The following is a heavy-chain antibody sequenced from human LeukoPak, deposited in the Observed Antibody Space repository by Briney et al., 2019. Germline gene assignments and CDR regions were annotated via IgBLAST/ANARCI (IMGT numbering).Heavy chain of an antibody. CDR2: VSDSGST. J-gene: IGHJ4*02. D-gene: IGHD4-17*01. CDR1: GGSITNYY. V-gene: IGHV4-59*08. CDR3: ARHSRSWGLTTVANVDF. Sequence: SETLSLTCTVSGGSITNYYWSWIRQPPGKGLEWIGYVSDSGSTNYNPSLKSRVTISVDRLNNQLSLEVMSVTAADTAVYYCARHSRSWGLTTVANVDFWGQGTLVTVSS.